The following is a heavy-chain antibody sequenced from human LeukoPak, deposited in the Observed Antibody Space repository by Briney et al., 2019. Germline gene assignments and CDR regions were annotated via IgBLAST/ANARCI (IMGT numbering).Heavy chain of an antibody. CDR1: GFTFSTYA. V-gene: IGHV3-23*01. D-gene: IGHD2-15*01. Sequence: GGSLRLSCAASGFTFSTYAMSWVRQAPGKGLEWVSAISGSGGTTYYADSVKGRFNISRDNSNNTLYLQMNSLRAEDTAVYYCAKAHPCSGGSCYSPIDYWGQGTLVTVSS. J-gene: IGHJ4*02. CDR2: ISGSGGTT. CDR3: AKAHPCSGGSCYSPIDY.